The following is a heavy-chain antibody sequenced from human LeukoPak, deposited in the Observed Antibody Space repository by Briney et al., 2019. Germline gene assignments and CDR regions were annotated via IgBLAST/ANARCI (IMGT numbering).Heavy chain of an antibody. V-gene: IGHV3-30*18. CDR2: ISYDGSNK. D-gene: IGHD6-19*01. CDR1: GFTFSSYG. CDR3: AKEEAVVLDY. Sequence: GGSLRLSCAASGFTFSSYGMHWVRQAPGKGLEWVAVISYDGSNKYYADSAKGRFTISRDNSKNTLYLQMNSLRAEDTAVYYCAKEEAVVLDYWGQGTLVTVSS. J-gene: IGHJ4*02.